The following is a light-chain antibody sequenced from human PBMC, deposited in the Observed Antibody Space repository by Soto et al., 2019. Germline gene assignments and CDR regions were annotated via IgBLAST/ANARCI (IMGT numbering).Light chain of an antibody. V-gene: IGKV3-11*01. J-gene: IGKJ4*01. Sequence: DIVLTQSPATLSLSPGERATLSCRASQSVNNYLAWYQQKHAAPPRLLIFDTFNRATGIPARFSGSGSGTDFTLTISSLEPEDFAVYFCQHRRNWPLTFGGGTKVDIK. CDR1: QSVNNY. CDR2: DTF. CDR3: QHRRNWPLT.